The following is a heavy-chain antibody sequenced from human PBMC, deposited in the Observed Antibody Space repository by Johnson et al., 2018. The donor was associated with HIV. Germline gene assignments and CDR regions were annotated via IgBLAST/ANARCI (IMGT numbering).Heavy chain of an antibody. CDR1: EFTFSSYG. J-gene: IGHJ3*02. D-gene: IGHD6-13*01. CDR2: ISSSGSTI. CDR3: ARGRKDIDAADGLDNDAFDI. Sequence: EVQLVESGGGVVQPGRSLRLSCAASEFTFSSYGMHWVRQAPGKGLEWVSYISSSGSTIYYADSVKGRFTISRDNAKNSLYLQMDSLRPDDTALYYCARGRKDIDAADGLDNDAFDIWGQGTMVTVSS. V-gene: IGHV3-48*04.